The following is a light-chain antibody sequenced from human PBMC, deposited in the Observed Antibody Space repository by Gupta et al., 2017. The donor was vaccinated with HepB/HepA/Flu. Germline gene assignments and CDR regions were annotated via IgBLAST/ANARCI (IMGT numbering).Light chain of an antibody. J-gene: IGKJ3*01. CDR1: QSISSY. V-gene: IGKV1-39*01. CDR3: QQSDTTPFT. CDR2: AAS. Sequence: IQMTQSPSSLSASVGDRVTIPCRASQSISSYLNWYQQKPGKAPKLLIYAASSVQSGVPSRFSGSGSGADFTLTISRLQPEDFATYYCQQSDTTPFTFGHGTKVDIK.